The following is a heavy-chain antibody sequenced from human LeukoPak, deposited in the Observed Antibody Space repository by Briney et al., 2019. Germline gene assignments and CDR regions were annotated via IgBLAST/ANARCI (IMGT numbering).Heavy chain of an antibody. D-gene: IGHD2-15*01. Sequence: ASVKVSCKASGYTFTSYAMHWVRLAPGQRLEWMGWINAGNGNTKYSQKFQGRVTITRDTSASTAYMELSSLRSEDTAVYYCARAPCSGGSCYFRNNWFDPWGQGTLATVSS. CDR2: INAGNGNT. CDR3: ARAPCSGGSCYFRNNWFDP. J-gene: IGHJ5*02. V-gene: IGHV1-3*01. CDR1: GYTFTSYA.